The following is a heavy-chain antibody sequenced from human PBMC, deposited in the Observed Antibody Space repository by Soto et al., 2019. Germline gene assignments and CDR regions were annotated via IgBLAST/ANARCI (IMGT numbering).Heavy chain of an antibody. V-gene: IGHV3-23*01. J-gene: IGHJ2*01. CDR1: GFTFSSYA. CDR3: AKGVLEAAAAGTAPNWYFDL. Sequence: EVQLLESGGGLVQPGGSLRLSCAASGFTFSSYAKSWVRQAPGKGLEWVSAISGSGGSTYYADSVKGRFTISRDNSKNTLYLQMNSLRAEDTAVYYCAKGVLEAAAAGTAPNWYFDLWGRGTLVTVSS. D-gene: IGHD6-13*01. CDR2: ISGSGGST.